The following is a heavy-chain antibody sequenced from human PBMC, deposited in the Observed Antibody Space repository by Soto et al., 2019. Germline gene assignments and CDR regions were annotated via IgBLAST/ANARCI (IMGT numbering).Heavy chain of an antibody. CDR1: GGSISSYY. CDR3: AREVYDFWSGYYRYQFDY. V-gene: IGHV4-59*01. CDR2: IYYSGST. Sequence: SETLSLTCTASGGSISSYYWSWIRQPPGKGLEWIGYIYYSGSTNYNPSLKSRVTMSVDTSKNQFSLKLSSVTAADTAVYYCAREVYDFWSGYYRYQFDYWGQGTLVTVSS. D-gene: IGHD3-3*01. J-gene: IGHJ4*02.